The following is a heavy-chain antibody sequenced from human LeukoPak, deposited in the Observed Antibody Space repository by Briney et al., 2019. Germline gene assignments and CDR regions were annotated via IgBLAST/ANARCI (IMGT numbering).Heavy chain of an antibody. CDR2: IYSGGST. V-gene: IGHV3-66*01. Sequence: GGSLRLSCAASGFTVSSNYMSWVRQAPGKGLEWVSVIYSGGSTHYAESVQGRFTISRGNSKNTLYLQMNSLRAEDTAVYYCARSYYGSGSYYGNGIDVWGQGTTVTVSS. D-gene: IGHD3-10*01. CDR1: GFTVSSNY. CDR3: ARSYYGSGSYYGNGIDV. J-gene: IGHJ6*02.